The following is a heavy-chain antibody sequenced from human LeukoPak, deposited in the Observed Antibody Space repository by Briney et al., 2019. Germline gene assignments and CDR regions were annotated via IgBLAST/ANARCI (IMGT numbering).Heavy chain of an antibody. J-gene: IGHJ4*02. CDR1: GFTFSSYG. V-gene: IGHV3-30*18. CDR2: ISYDGSNK. D-gene: IGHD4-17*01. CDR3: AKRDFYGDYEGSLDY. Sequence: PGRSLRLSCAASGFTFSSYGMHWVRQAPGKGLEWVAVISYDGSNKYYADSVKGRFTISRDNSKNTLYLQMNSLRAEDTAVYYCAKRDFYGDYEGSLDYWGQGTLVTVSS.